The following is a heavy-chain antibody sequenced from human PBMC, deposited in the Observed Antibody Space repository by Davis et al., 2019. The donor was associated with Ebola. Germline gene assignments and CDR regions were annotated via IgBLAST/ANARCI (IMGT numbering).Heavy chain of an antibody. CDR2: INPSGGST. Sequence: AASVKVSCKASGYTFTNYGITWVRQAPGQGLEWMGIINPSGGSTSYAQKFQGRVTMTRDTSTSTVYMELSSLRSEDTAVYYCARERVRGVIRDYYYYGMDVWGKGTTVTVSS. CDR1: GYTFTNYG. J-gene: IGHJ6*04. CDR3: ARERVRGVIRDYYYYGMDV. V-gene: IGHV1-46*01. D-gene: IGHD3-10*01.